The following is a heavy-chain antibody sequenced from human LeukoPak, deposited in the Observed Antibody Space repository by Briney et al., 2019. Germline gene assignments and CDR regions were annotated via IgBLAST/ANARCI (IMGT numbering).Heavy chain of an antibody. CDR2: ISYDGSNK. Sequence: GALRLSCAASGFTFSSYAMHWVRQAPGKGLEWVAVISYDGSNKYYADSVKGRFTISRDNSKNTLYLQMNSLRAEDTAVYYCARDGMDPIVGATGDIDYWGQGTLVTVPS. CDR1: GFTFSSYA. CDR3: ARDGMDPIVGATGDIDY. J-gene: IGHJ4*02. D-gene: IGHD1-26*01. V-gene: IGHV3-30-3*01.